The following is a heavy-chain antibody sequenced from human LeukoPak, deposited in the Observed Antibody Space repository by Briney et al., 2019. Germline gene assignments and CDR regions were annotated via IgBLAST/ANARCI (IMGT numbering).Heavy chain of an antibody. CDR1: GFTFSSHG. Sequence: PGGTLRLSCAASGFTFSSHGMTWVRQAPGKGLEWVSGINWNGGSTGYADSVKGRFTISRDNAKNSLYLQMNSLRAEDTALYYCARGKVSFGPYYYYYMDVWGKGTTVTVSS. CDR3: ARGKVSFGPYYYYYMDV. CDR2: INWNGGST. D-gene: IGHD3/OR15-3a*01. V-gene: IGHV3-20*04. J-gene: IGHJ6*03.